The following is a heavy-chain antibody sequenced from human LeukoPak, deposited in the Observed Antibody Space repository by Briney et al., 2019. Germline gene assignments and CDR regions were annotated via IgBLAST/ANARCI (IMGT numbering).Heavy chain of an antibody. Sequence: GGSLRLSCVAPGFTVSSSYMTWVRQAPGKGLDWVSVIFNGGSTYYADSVKGRFTISTDNSKNTVYLQMNSLKSEDTGIYYCARGLFTSGTYYNFFDYWAQGILVTVSS. CDR1: GFTVSSSY. D-gene: IGHD3-10*01. CDR2: IFNGGST. J-gene: IGHJ4*02. CDR3: ARGLFTSGTYYNFFDY. V-gene: IGHV3-66*01.